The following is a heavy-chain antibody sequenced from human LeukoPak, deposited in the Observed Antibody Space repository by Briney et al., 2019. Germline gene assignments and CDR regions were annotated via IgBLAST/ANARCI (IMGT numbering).Heavy chain of an antibody. V-gene: IGHV1-46*01. D-gene: IGHD1-7*01. CDR2: INPSGGST. J-gene: IGHJ3*02. CDR3: ARDQDWNYAFDI. CDR1: GHTLTSYL. Sequence: ASVKVSCKASGHTLTSYLIHWVRQAPGQGLEWMGIINPSGGSTSYAQKFQGRVTMTRDTSTSTVYMELSSLRSEDTAVYYCARDQDWNYAFDIWGQGTMVTVSS.